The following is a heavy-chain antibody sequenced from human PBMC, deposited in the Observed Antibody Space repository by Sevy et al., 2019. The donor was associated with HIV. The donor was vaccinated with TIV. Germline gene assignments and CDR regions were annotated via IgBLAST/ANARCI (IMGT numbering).Heavy chain of an antibody. Sequence: ASVKVSCKASGVTFSNYAISWVRQAPGQGLEWMGGIIPMFGTPSYAQKFQGRVTITADESTRTAYMELTSLGSEDTAVYYCARDSLYSTNWAFDYWGQGTLVTVSS. CDR1: GVTFSNYA. J-gene: IGHJ4*02. V-gene: IGHV1-69*13. CDR2: IIPMFGTP. CDR3: ARDSLYSTNWAFDY. D-gene: IGHD6-13*01.